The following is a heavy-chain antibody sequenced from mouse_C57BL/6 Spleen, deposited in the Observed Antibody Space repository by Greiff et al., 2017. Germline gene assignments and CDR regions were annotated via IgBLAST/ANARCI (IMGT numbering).Heavy chain of an antibody. J-gene: IGHJ1*03. CDR2: INPNNGGT. D-gene: IGHD1-1*01. CDR1: GYTFTDYY. V-gene: IGHV1-26*01. Sequence: VQLQQSGPELVKPGASVKISCKASGYTFTDYYMNWVKQSHGQSLEWIGDINPNNGGTSYTQKFQGKATLTVDKSSSTAYMELRSLTSEDSAVYYCASPGDYGSSYWYFDVWGTGTTVTVSS. CDR3: ASPGDYGSSYWYFDV.